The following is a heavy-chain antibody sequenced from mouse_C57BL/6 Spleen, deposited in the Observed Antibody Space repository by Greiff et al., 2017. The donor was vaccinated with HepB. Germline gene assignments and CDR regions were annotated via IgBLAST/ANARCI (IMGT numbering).Heavy chain of an antibody. CDR1: GFTFSNYW. Sequence: EVKVEESGGGLVQPGGSMKLSCVASGFTFSNYWMNWVRQSPEKGLEWVAQIRLKSDNYATHYAESVKGRFTISRDDSKSSVYLQMNNLRAEDTGIYYGTGHSITTVVPFAYWGQGTLVTVSA. CDR2: IRLKSDNYAT. CDR3: TGHSITTVVPFAY. D-gene: IGHD1-1*01. V-gene: IGHV6-3*01. J-gene: IGHJ3*01.